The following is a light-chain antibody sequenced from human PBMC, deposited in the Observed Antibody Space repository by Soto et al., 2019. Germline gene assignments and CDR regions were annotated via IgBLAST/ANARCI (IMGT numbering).Light chain of an antibody. CDR1: SSDIGGSNF. Sequence: QSALTQPASVSGSPGQSITISCTGTSSDIGGSNFVSWYQQHPGKAPKVMISEVSSRPSGVSNRFSGSKSGNTASLTISGLQAEDEADYYCSSSTSRGLYVFGTGTKVTVL. V-gene: IGLV2-14*01. J-gene: IGLJ1*01. CDR2: EVS. CDR3: SSSTSRGLYV.